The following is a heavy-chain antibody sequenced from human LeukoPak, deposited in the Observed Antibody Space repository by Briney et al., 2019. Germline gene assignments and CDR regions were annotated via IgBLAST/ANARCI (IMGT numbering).Heavy chain of an antibody. CDR2: ISGSGGST. V-gene: IGHV3-23*01. Sequence: GGSLRLSCAASGFTFSNYDMSWVRQAPGKGLEWVSGISGSGGSTYHADSVKGRFTISRDNSKNTLYLQMNSLRAEDTAVYYCAKLVNYYGSGSYYFDYWGQGTLVTVSS. J-gene: IGHJ4*02. D-gene: IGHD3-10*01. CDR3: AKLVNYYGSGSYYFDY. CDR1: GFTFSNYD.